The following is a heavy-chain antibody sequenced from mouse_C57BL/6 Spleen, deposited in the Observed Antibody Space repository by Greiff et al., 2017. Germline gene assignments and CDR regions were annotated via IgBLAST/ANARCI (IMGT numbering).Heavy chain of an antibody. CDR2: ISNKANGYTT. Sequence: DVMLVESGGGLVQPGGSLSLSCAASGFTFTDYYMSWVRQPPGKALEWLGFISNKANGYTTEYSASVKGRFTISRDNSQSILYLQMNALRAEDSATYYCARGITTVVEGFAYWGQGTLVTVSA. V-gene: IGHV7-3*01. D-gene: IGHD1-1*01. CDR1: GFTFTDYY. J-gene: IGHJ3*01. CDR3: ARGITTVVEGFAY.